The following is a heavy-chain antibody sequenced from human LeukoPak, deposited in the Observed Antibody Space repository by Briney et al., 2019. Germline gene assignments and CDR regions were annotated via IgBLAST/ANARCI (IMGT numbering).Heavy chain of an antibody. CDR2: ISYSGST. CDR1: SGSISSYL. J-gene: IGHJ2*01. Sequence: SETLSLTCTVSSGSISSYLWNWIRQPPGKGLEWIGYISYSGSTSYNSSFNSRVTISLDTSKNQVSLKLSFVTAADTAVYFCARGVGSGGYYGSSHWHLDLWGRGTLVTVSS. D-gene: IGHD3-22*01. CDR3: ARGVGSGGYYGSSHWHLDL. V-gene: IGHV4-59*01.